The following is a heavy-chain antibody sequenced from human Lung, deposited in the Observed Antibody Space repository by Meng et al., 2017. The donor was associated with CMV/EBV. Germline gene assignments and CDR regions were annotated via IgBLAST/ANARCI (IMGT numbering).Heavy chain of an antibody. V-gene: IGHV3-7*01. CDR2: IKEDGSET. D-gene: IGHD2/OR15-2a*01. CDR3: ARLPIDSTFFMQEYYFDF. Sequence: SCEASGFTFSDHWMSWVRQAPGKGLEWVANIKEDGSETYYLESVKGRFTISRDNARKSLYLQMDSLRAEDTALYFCARLPIDSTFFMQEYYFDFWGQGXLVTVSS. CDR1: GFTFSDHW. J-gene: IGHJ4*02.